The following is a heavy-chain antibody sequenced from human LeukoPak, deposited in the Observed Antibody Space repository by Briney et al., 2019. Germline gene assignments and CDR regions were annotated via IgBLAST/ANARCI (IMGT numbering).Heavy chain of an antibody. V-gene: IGHV1-69*06. Sequence: SVKVSCKASGGTFSSYAISWVRQAPGQGLEWMGGIIPIFGTANYAQKFQGRVTITADKSTSTAYMELSSLRSEDTAVYYCARAGQVPATALDYWGQGTLVTVSS. D-gene: IGHD2-2*01. CDR1: GGTFSSYA. J-gene: IGHJ4*02. CDR3: ARAGQVPATALDY. CDR2: IIPIFGTA.